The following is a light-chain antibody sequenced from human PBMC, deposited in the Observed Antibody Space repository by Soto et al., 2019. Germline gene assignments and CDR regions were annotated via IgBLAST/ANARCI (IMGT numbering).Light chain of an antibody. V-gene: IGKV3-11*01. CDR1: QTVFSR. CDR2: DSS. J-gene: IGKJ1*01. CDR3: HQRRSWPRT. Sequence: EIVLTQSPATLSSSPGERATLSCRASQTVFSRLAWYQHKPGQAPRPLIYDSSNRATGIPARFSGSGSGTDFTLTIDSLEPEDFAVYYCHQRRSWPRTFGQGTKVEI.